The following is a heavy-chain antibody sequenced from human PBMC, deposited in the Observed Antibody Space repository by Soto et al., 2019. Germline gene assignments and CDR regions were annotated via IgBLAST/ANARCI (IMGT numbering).Heavy chain of an antibody. V-gene: IGHV1-3*01. CDR1: GYTFTSYA. J-gene: IGHJ5*02. CDR3: AREPPRQGYGDANWVDP. D-gene: IGHD4-17*01. CDR2: INAGNGNT. Sequence: ASVNVSCKASGYTFTSYAMHWVRQAPGQRLEWMGWINAGNGNTKYSQKFQGRVTITRDTSASTAYMELSSLRSEDTTVYYCAREPPRQGYGDANWVDPWGQGTLVTVSS.